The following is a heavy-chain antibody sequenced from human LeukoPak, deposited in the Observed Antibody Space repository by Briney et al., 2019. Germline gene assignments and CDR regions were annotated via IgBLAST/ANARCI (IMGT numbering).Heavy chain of an antibody. CDR2: ISYDGTKK. D-gene: IGHD3-10*01. CDR1: GFTFSSYA. V-gene: IGHV3-30*18. Sequence: GGSLRLSCAASGFTFSSYAMHWVRQAPGKGLEWVAIISYDGTKKDYADPVKCRFTISRDNSKNTLSLQMSSLRPEDTAVHYCGKDGIARGWGSYLDYWGQGTPVTVSS. CDR3: GKDGIARGWGSYLDY. J-gene: IGHJ4*02.